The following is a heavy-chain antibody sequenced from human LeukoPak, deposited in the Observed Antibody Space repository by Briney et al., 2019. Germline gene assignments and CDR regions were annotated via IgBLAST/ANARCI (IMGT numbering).Heavy chain of an antibody. CDR1: GFTFSSYW. D-gene: IGHD6-19*01. Sequence: PGGSLRLPCAASGFTFSSYWMSWVRQAPGKGLEWVANIKQDGGEKYYVDSVKGRFTISRDNAKNSLYLQMNSLRAEDTAVYYCARDVGIAVAGTYYYYYGMDVWGQGTTVTVSS. CDR2: IKQDGGEK. V-gene: IGHV3-7*01. J-gene: IGHJ6*02. CDR3: ARDVGIAVAGTYYYYYGMDV.